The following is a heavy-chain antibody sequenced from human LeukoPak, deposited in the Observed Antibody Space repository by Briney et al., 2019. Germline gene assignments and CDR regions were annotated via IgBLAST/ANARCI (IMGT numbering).Heavy chain of an antibody. V-gene: IGHV1-69*13. CDR2: IIPIFGTA. Sequence: SVKVSCKASGGTFSSYAISWVRQAPGQGLEWMGGIIPIFGTANYAQKFQGRVTITADESTSTAYMELSSLRSEDRAVYYCARDHFGGLTVTPGVWYFDYWGQGTLVTVSS. CDR1: GGTFSSYA. CDR3: ARDHFGGLTVTPGVWYFDY. J-gene: IGHJ4*02. D-gene: IGHD4-11*01.